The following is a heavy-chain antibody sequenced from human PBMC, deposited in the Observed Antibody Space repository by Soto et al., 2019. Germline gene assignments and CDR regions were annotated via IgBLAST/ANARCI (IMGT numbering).Heavy chain of an antibody. V-gene: IGHV1-18*01. CDR1: GYTFTNYG. D-gene: IGHD3-10*01. J-gene: IGHJ5*02. Sequence: ASVKVSCKASGYTFTNYGISWVRQAPGQGLEWMGWISGYNGNTNCAQKLQGRLTMTTETSTSTAYMELRSLRPDDTAVYYCARGVGSGSYYNQYNWFDPWGQGTLVTVSS. CDR2: ISGYNGNT. CDR3: ARGVGSGSYYNQYNWFDP.